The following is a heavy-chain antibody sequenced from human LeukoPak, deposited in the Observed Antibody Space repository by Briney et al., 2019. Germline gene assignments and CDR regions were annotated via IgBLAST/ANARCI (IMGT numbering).Heavy chain of an antibody. D-gene: IGHD2-8*01. CDR1: GGSFSGYY. CDR3: ARADCTNGVCYTSDY. V-gene: IGHV4-59*10. Sequence: ASETLSLTCAVYGGSFSGYYWSWIRQPAGKGLEWIGRIYTSGSTNYNPSLKSRVTISVDTSKNQFSLKLSSVTAADTAVYYCARADCTNGVCYTSDYWGQGTLVTVSS. J-gene: IGHJ4*02. CDR2: IYTSGST.